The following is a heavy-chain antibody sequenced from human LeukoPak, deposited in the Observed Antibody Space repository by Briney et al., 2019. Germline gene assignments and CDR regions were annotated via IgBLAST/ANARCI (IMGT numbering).Heavy chain of an antibody. J-gene: IGHJ4*02. CDR1: GGSISTYY. Sequence: PSETPSLTCTVSGGSISTYYWSWIRQPPGKGLEWIGYIYYSGSTNYNPSLKSRVTISVDTSKNQFSLKLNSVTAADTAVYYCATYGDYVHYWGQGTLVTVSS. V-gene: IGHV4-59*08. D-gene: IGHD4-17*01. CDR2: IYYSGST. CDR3: ATYGDYVHY.